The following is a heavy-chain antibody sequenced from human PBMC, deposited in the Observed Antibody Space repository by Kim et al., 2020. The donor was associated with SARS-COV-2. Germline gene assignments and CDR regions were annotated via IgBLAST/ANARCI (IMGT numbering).Heavy chain of an antibody. J-gene: IGHJ4*02. CDR3: AKSFSGSYFGYDY. D-gene: IGHD1-26*01. CDR2: ISYDGSKK. Sequence: GGSLRLSCAASGFSFNTYGMHWVRQSPGKGLEWVAVISYDGSKKYYVDSVKGRFTISRDNSKNTLYLQMNSLRIEDTAVYYCAKSFSGSYFGYDYWGQGTQVTVS. V-gene: IGHV3-30*18. CDR1: GFSFNTYG.